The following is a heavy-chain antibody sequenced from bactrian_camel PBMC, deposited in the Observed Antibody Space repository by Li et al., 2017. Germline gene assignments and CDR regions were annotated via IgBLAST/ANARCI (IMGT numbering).Heavy chain of an antibody. J-gene: IGHJ4*01. D-gene: IGHD1*01. Sequence: HVQLVESGGGSVQAGGSLRLSCAFTLNNYCMAWFRQAPEKEREAVATVTIDGRTTYAESVKGRFTISRDDAKGTLYLQMNNLEPGDTAMYYCAIEPTGDQVQRLGYSGNWLDGDMYNIWGQGTQVTVS. CDR1: TLNNYC. CDR3: AIEPTGDQVQRLGYSGNWLDGDMYNI. V-gene: IGHV3S63*01. CDR2: VTIDGRT.